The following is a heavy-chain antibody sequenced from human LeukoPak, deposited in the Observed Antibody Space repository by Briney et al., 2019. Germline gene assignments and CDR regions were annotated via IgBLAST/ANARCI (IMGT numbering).Heavy chain of an antibody. J-gene: IGHJ3*02. D-gene: IGHD1-20*01. CDR2: INVFNGKT. V-gene: IGHV1-18*04. CDR3: ERNNWNEKRGAFDM. Sequence: ASVKVSCKASGYTFTSYGISWVRQAPGQGLKWMGCINVFNGKTNYAQKVQGRVTMTTDTSTTTVYIELRSLRSDDTALYYCERNNWNEKRGAFDMWGQGTRLTVSS. CDR1: GYTFTSYG.